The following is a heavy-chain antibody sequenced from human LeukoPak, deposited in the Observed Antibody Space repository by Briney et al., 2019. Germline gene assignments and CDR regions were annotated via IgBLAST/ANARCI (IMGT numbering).Heavy chain of an antibody. J-gene: IGHJ6*03. Sequence: SETLSLTCTVSSGSISTSNYYWGWVRQPPGKGLEWIGEINHSGSTNYNPSLKSRVTISVDTSKNQFSLKLSSVTAADTAVYYCARLTYGSGSYYKYYYYYYMDVWGKGTTVTVSS. CDR1: SGSISTSNYY. D-gene: IGHD3-10*01. CDR2: INHSGST. CDR3: ARLTYGSGSYYKYYYYYYMDV. V-gene: IGHV4-39*07.